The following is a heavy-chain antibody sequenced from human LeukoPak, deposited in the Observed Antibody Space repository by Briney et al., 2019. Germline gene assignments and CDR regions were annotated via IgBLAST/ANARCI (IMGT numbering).Heavy chain of an antibody. CDR1: GFTYSSYA. Sequence: PGGSLRLSCAASGFTYSSYAMSWVRQAPGKGLEWVSAISGSGGSTYYADSVKGRFTISRDNSKNTLYLQMNNLSAEDTAVYYCANEGQREVADSYGMDVWGQGTTVTVSS. J-gene: IGHJ6*02. CDR3: ANEGQREVADSYGMDV. V-gene: IGHV3-23*01. CDR2: ISGSGGST. D-gene: IGHD6-19*01.